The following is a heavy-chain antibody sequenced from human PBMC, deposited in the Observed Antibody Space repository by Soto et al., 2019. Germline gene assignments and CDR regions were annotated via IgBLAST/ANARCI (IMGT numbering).Heavy chain of an antibody. Sequence: QVRLQESGPGLVKPSETLSLTCTVSGGSVSSGTYYWTWIRQPPGKGLEYIGYIYVSGGTNYNPSLKSRVIISIDTSKNQFSLKLSSVTAADTAVYYCARDLNYYYFDNWGQGILVTVSS. D-gene: IGHD3-10*01. CDR1: GGSVSSGTYY. CDR2: IYVSGGT. CDR3: ARDLNYYYFDN. V-gene: IGHV4-61*01. J-gene: IGHJ4*02.